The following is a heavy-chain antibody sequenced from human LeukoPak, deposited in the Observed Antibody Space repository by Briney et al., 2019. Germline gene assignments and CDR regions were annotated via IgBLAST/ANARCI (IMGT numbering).Heavy chain of an antibody. CDR1: GFTFSSYA. V-gene: IGHV3-7*01. CDR2: IKQDGSEK. Sequence: PGGSLRLSCAASGFTFSSYAMSWVRQAPGKGLEWVANIKQDGSEKYYVDSVKGRLTISRDNAKNSLYLQMNSLRAEDTAVYYCARDLGRFDYWGQGTLVTVSS. CDR3: ARDLGRFDY. D-gene: IGHD1-26*01. J-gene: IGHJ4*02.